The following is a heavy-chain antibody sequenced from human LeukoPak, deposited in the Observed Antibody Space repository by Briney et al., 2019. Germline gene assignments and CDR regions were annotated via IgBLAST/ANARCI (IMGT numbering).Heavy chain of an antibody. J-gene: IGHJ4*02. CDR2: IYSGGST. CDR1: GFTVSSNY. V-gene: IGHV3-53*01. CDR3: AKATMGSYYTN. D-gene: IGHD3-10*01. Sequence: GGSLRLSCAASGFTVSSNYMSWVRQAPGKGLEWVSVIYSGGSTYYADSVKGRFTISRDNSKNTLYLQMNSLRAEDTAVYYCAKATMGSYYTNWGQGTLVTVSS.